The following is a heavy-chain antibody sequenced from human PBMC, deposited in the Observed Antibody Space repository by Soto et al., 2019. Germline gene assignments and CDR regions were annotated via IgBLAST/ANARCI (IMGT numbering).Heavy chain of an antibody. CDR1: GYTFTGYY. J-gene: IGHJ6*03. CDR3: ARAGSYGSGSNSYYYYYMDV. CDR2: INPNSGGT. V-gene: IGHV1-2*04. Sequence: ASVKVSCKASGYTFTGYYMHWVRQAPGQGLEWMGWINPNSGGTNYAQKFQGWVTMTRDTSISTAYMELSRLRSDDTAVYYFARAGSYGSGSNSYYYYYMDVWGKGTTVTVS. D-gene: IGHD3-10*01.